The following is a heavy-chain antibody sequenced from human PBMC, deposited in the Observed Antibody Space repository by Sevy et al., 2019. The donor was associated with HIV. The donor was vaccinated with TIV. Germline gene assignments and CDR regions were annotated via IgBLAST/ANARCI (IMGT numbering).Heavy chain of an antibody. CDR3: AREDYGDYFPRSSGKNAFDI. CDR1: GFTFSSYA. J-gene: IGHJ3*02. CDR2: ISYDGSNK. Sequence: GGSLRLSCAASGFTFSSYAMHWVRQAPGKGLEWVAVISYDGSNKYYADSVKGRFTISRDNSKNTLYLQMNSLRAEDTAVYYCAREDYGDYFPRSSGKNAFDIWGQGTMVTVSS. V-gene: IGHV3-30-3*01. D-gene: IGHD4-17*01.